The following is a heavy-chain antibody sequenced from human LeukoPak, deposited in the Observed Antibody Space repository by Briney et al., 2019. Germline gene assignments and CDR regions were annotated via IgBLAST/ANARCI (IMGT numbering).Heavy chain of an antibody. CDR1: GFTFSDYY. Sequence: PGGSLRLSCAASGFTFSDYYMSWIRQAPGKGLEWVSYISSSGSTIYYADSVKGRFTISRDNAKNSLYLQMNSLRAEDTAVYYCAKDGPYDYYDSEGPAFDIWGQGTMVTVSS. V-gene: IGHV3-11*04. D-gene: IGHD3-22*01. CDR3: AKDGPYDYYDSEGPAFDI. J-gene: IGHJ3*02. CDR2: ISSSGSTI.